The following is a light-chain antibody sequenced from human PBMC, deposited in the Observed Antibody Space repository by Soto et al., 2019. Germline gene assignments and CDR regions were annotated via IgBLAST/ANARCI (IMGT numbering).Light chain of an antibody. CDR1: QTISSW. CDR2: KAS. Sequence: DIQMTQSPSTLSGSVGDRVTITCRASQTISSWLAWYQQKPGKAPKLLIYKASTLKSGVPSRFIGSGSGTEFTLTISSLQPDDFATYYFQHYNSYSEAFGQGPKVELK. V-gene: IGKV1-5*03. CDR3: QHYNSYSEA. J-gene: IGKJ1*01.